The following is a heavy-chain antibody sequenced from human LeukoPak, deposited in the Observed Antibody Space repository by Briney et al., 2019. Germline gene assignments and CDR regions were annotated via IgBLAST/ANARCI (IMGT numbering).Heavy chain of an antibody. CDR3: ARKSIAAAGTELDY. V-gene: IGHV1-18*01. D-gene: IGHD6-13*01. Sequence: GASVKVSCKASGYTFTSYGISWVRQAPGQGPEWMGWISAYNGNTNYAKKLQGRVTMTTDTSTSTAYMELRSLRSDYTAVYYCARKSIAAAGTELDYWGQGTLVTVSS. CDR2: ISAYNGNT. CDR1: GYTFTSYG. J-gene: IGHJ4*02.